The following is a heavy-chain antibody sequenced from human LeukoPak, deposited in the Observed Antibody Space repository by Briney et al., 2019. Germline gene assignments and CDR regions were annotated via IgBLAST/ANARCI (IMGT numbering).Heavy chain of an antibody. J-gene: IGHJ4*02. V-gene: IGHV7-4-1*02. D-gene: IGHD3-22*01. CDR2: INTNTGNP. Sequence: ASVKVSCKASLYTFTSYSMNWVRQAPGQGLEWMGWINTNTGNPTYAQGFTGRFVFSLDTSVSTAYLQISSLKAEETAVYYCASDGDMSSGYYSEYWGQGTLVTVSS. CDR3: ASDGDMSSGYYSEY. CDR1: LYTFTSYS.